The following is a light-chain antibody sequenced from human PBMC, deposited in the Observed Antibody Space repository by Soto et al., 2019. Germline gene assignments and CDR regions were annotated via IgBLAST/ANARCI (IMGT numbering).Light chain of an antibody. CDR2: EVS. Sequence: QSALTQPASVSGSPGQSITISCTGTSSDVGGYNYVSWYQQHPGKAPKLMIYEVSNRPSGVSNRFSGSNSGNTASLTISGLQAEDAADYYCSSYTSSSTLVFGTGTKVTVL. CDR3: SSYTSSSTLV. J-gene: IGLJ1*01. CDR1: SSDVGGYNY. V-gene: IGLV2-14*01.